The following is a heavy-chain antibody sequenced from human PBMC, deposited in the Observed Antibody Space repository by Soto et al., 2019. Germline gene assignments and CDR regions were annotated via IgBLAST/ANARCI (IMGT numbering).Heavy chain of an antibody. Sequence: GESLNLSCKGSGYSFTLYWIGWVRQMPGKGLEWMGIIYPGDSDTRYSPSFQGQVTISADKSISTAYLQWSSLKASDTAMYYCARLEDCSGGSCYPEYYYYGMDVWGQGTTVTVSS. V-gene: IGHV5-51*01. CDR2: IYPGDSDT. CDR1: GYSFTLYW. J-gene: IGHJ6*02. CDR3: ARLEDCSGGSCYPEYYYYGMDV. D-gene: IGHD2-15*01.